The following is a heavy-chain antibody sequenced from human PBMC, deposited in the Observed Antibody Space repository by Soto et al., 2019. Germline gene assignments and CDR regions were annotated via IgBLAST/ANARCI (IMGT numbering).Heavy chain of an antibody. J-gene: IGHJ4*02. CDR2: MNPNTGTT. CDR3: ARGIIVGAAFDY. D-gene: IGHD1-26*01. Sequence: QVQLVQSGAEVKKSGASVKGSCKASGYTFTSSDINWVRQATGQSLQWMGWMNPNTGTTGYTQRFQGRVTMTRNISITTAYMELSSLRSDDTAVYYCARGIIVGAAFDYWGQGTLVTVSS. CDR1: GYTFTSSD. V-gene: IGHV1-8*01.